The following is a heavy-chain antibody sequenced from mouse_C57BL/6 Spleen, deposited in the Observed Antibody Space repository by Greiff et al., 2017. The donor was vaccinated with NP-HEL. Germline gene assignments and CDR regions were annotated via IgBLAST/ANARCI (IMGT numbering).Heavy chain of an antibody. CDR1: GFTFSSYG. D-gene: IGHD3-2*02. Sequence: DVKLVESGGDLVKPGGSLKLSCAASGFTFSSYGMSWVRQTPDKRLEWVATISSGGSYTYYPDSVKGRFTISRDNAKNTPYLQMSSLKSEDTAMYYCARGEDSSGPAFAYWGQGTLVTVSA. CDR3: ARGEDSSGPAFAY. CDR2: ISSGGSYT. J-gene: IGHJ3*01. V-gene: IGHV5-6*02.